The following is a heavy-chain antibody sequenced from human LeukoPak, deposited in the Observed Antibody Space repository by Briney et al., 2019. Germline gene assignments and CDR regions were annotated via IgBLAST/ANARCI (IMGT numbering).Heavy chain of an antibody. CDR3: ARSTHSLSSGWIIDY. D-gene: IGHD6-19*01. J-gene: IGHJ4*02. Sequence: SETLSLTCTVSGXSISSSSDYWGWIRQPPGKGLEWIGSIYYSGGTYYNPSLKSRVTISVDTSKNQFSLKLSSVTAADTAVYYCARSTHSLSSGWIIDYWGQGTLVTVSS. CDR1: GXSISSSSDY. V-gene: IGHV4-39*01. CDR2: IYYSGGT.